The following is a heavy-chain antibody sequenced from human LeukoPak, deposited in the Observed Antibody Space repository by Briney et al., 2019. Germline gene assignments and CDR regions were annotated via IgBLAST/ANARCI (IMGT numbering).Heavy chain of an antibody. CDR3: ARVDIRTAFFDY. V-gene: IGHV4-4*07. J-gene: IGHJ4*02. CDR1: GGSINSYY. CDR2: IYSSGST. Sequence: SETLSLTCTVSGGSINSYYWSWIRQPAGKGLEWIGRIYSSGSTGYDPSLKSRVTMSLDTSKNQFSLNLSSVTAADTAVYYCARVDIRTAFFDYWGQGTLVTVSS. D-gene: IGHD5-12*01.